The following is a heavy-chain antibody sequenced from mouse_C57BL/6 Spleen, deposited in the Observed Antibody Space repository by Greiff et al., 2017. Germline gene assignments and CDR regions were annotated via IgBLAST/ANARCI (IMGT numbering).Heavy chain of an antibody. CDR2: IYPYNGVS. CDR3: ARPIDGPTRYCDV. D-gene: IGHD2-3*01. V-gene: IGHV1-31*01. Sequence: EVHLVESGPELVKPGASVKISCKASGYSFTGYYMHWVQQSHGNILDWIGYIYPYNGVSSYNQKFKGKATLTVDKSSSTAYMELRSLTSEDSAVYYCARPIDGPTRYCDVWGTGTTVTVSS. J-gene: IGHJ1*03. CDR1: GYSFTGYY.